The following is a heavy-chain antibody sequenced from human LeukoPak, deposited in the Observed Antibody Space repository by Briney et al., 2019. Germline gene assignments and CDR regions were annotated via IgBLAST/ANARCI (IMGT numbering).Heavy chain of an antibody. CDR1: GFTFSSYA. V-gene: IGHV3-23*01. CDR2: ISGSGGST. Sequence: GGSLRLSCAASGFTFSSYAMSWVRQAPGKGLEWVSAISGSGGSTYYADSVKGRFTISRDNAKNSLYLQMNSLRGEDTALYYCAKARLMAAPFYYYGMDVWGPGTTVTVSS. D-gene: IGHD5-24*01. CDR3: AKARLMAAPFYYYGMDV. J-gene: IGHJ6*02.